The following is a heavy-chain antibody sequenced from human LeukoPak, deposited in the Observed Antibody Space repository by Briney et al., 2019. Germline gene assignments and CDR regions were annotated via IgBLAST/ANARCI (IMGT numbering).Heavy chain of an antibody. D-gene: IGHD2-2*01. CDR3: AREERIVVVPAATLPAAFDI. Sequence: SETLSLTCAVYGGSFSGYYWSWIRQPPGKGLEWIGEINHSGSTNYNPSLKSRVTISVDTSKNQFSLKLSSVTAADTAVYYCAREERIVVVPAATLPAAFDIWGQGTMVTVSS. J-gene: IGHJ3*02. CDR2: INHSGST. V-gene: IGHV4-34*01. CDR1: GGSFSGYY.